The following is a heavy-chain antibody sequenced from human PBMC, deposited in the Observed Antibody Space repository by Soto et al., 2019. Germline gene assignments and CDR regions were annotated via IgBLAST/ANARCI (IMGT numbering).Heavy chain of an antibody. V-gene: IGHV4-30-2*01. Sequence: SETLSLTCAVSGGSIISGGYSWSWIRQPPGKGLEWIGYIYSGTTHYNPSLESRVTIAMDRSKNQVSLSLKSVTAADTAVYYCAREDSGAFFDFWGQGTLVTVSS. CDR2: IYSGTT. CDR1: GGSIISGGYS. CDR3: AREDSGAFFDF. J-gene: IGHJ4*02. D-gene: IGHD2-15*01.